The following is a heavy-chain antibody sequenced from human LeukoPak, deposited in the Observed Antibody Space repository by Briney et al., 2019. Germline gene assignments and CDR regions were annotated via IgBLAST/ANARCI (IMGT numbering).Heavy chain of an antibody. D-gene: IGHD1-26*01. CDR2: INHSGST. CDR1: GGSFSGYY. V-gene: IGHV4-34*01. Sequence: PSETLSLTCAVYGGSFSGYYWSWIRRPPGKGLESIGEINHSGSTNYNPSLKSRVTISVDTSKNQFSLKLSSVTAADTAMYYCARDVSEWVGASAGWGQGTLVTVSS. CDR3: ARDVSEWVGASAG. J-gene: IGHJ4*02.